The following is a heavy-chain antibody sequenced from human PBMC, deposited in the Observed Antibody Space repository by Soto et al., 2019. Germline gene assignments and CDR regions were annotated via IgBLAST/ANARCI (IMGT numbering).Heavy chain of an antibody. Sequence: EVQLVESGGCLIQPGGSLKLSCAASGFTVGNNYMSWVRQAPGKGLEWVSLIYSTGTTKYADSVKGRFTVSRDNAKNTLYLQRNSLRDEDTAVYYCAKDGRGSGSHYNSFGYWGQGTLVTVSS. J-gene: IGHJ4*02. CDR3: AKDGRGSGSHYNSFGY. CDR1: GFTVGNNY. CDR2: IYSTGTT. V-gene: IGHV3-53*01. D-gene: IGHD3-10*01.